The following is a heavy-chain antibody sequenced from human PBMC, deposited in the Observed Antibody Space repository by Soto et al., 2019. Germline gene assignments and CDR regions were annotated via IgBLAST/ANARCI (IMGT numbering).Heavy chain of an antibody. D-gene: IGHD1-7*01. CDR3: ASMITGTTGSDYYYYGMDV. V-gene: IGHV3-30-3*01. CDR2: IPYDGSNK. J-gene: IGHJ6*02. Sequence: GGSLRLSCAASGFTFSSYAMHWVRQAPGKGLEWVAVIPYDGSNKYYADSVKGRFTISRDNSKNTLYLQMNSLRAEDTAVYYCASMITGTTGSDYYYYGMDVWGQGTTVTVS. CDR1: GFTFSSYA.